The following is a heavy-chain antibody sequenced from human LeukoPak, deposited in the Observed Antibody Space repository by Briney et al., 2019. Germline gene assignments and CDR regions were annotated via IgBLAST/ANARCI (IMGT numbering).Heavy chain of an antibody. V-gene: IGHV3-7*02. Sequence: GGSLRLSCATSGFTFSRYWMNWVRQAPGKGLEWVANIKQDGSEKYYVDSVKGRCTISRDNARNSLYLQMSSLRVEDTAVYYCAGAMYSGSFDPWGQGILVTVSS. J-gene: IGHJ5*02. CDR3: AGAMYSGSFDP. CDR1: GFTFSRYW. CDR2: IKQDGSEK. D-gene: IGHD1-26*01.